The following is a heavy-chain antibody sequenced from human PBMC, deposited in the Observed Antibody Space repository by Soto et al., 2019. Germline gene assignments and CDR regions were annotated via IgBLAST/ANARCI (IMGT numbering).Heavy chain of an antibody. CDR2: ISGGGSNT. J-gene: IGHJ4*02. V-gene: IGHV3-23*01. CDR3: AKDSNKYSSSLRGRYFDY. CDR1: GFPFVSYV. Sequence: PGGSLRLSCAASGFPFVSYVMIWVRHAPGKGLELVSGISGGGSNTFDADSVKGRFTISRDNSKNTLLLQMNSLGAEDTAVYYCAKDSNKYSSSLRGRYFDYWGQGIGVTVSS. D-gene: IGHD4-4*01.